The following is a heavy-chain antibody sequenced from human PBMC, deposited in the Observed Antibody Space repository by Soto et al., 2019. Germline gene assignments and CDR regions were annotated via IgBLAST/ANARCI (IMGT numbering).Heavy chain of an antibody. CDR3: ARGLHQLPPGGY. D-gene: IGHD2-2*01. CDR1: GGSFSGYY. Sequence: SETLSLTCAVYGGSFSGYYWSWIRQPPGKGLEWIGEINHSGSTNYNPSLKSRVTISVDTSKNQFSLKLISVTAADTAVYYCARGLHQLPPGGYWGQGTLVTVSS. J-gene: IGHJ4*02. V-gene: IGHV4-34*01. CDR2: INHSGST.